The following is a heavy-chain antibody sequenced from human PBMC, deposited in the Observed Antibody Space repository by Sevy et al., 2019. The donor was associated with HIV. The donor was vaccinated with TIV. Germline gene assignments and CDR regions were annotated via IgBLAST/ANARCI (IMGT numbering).Heavy chain of an antibody. D-gene: IGHD2-2*01. CDR3: AREGGSYCSSTSCCRGRLFAAAVDY. CDR1: GDSVSSNSAA. Sequence: SQTISLTCAISGDSVSSNSAAWNWIRQSPSRGLEWLGRTYYRSKWYNDYAVSVKSRITINPDTSKNHFSLQLNSVTPEDTAVYYCAREGGSYCSSTSCCRGRLFAAAVDYWGQGTLVTVSS. J-gene: IGHJ4*02. V-gene: IGHV6-1*01. CDR2: TYYRSKWYN.